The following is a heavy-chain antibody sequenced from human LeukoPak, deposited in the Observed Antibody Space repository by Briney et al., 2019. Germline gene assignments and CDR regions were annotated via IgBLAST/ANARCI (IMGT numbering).Heavy chain of an antibody. CDR3: ARDEYYDFWSGYYMRDYYYYMDV. CDR1: GYTFTSYD. D-gene: IGHD3-3*01. Sequence: ASVKVSCKASGYTFTSYDINWVRQATGQGLEWMGWMNPNSGNTGYAQKFQGRVTMTRNTSISTAYMELSSLRSEDTAVYYCARDEYYDFWSGYYMRDYYYYMDVWGKGTTVTVSS. V-gene: IGHV1-8*01. J-gene: IGHJ6*03. CDR2: MNPNSGNT.